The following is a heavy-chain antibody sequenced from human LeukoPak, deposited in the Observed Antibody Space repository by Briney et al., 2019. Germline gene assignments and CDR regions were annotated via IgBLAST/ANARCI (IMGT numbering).Heavy chain of an antibody. J-gene: IGHJ4*02. CDR1: GGSISSGDYY. V-gene: IGHV4-30-4*08. Sequence: SETLSLTCTVSGGSISSGDYYWSWIRQPPGKGLEWIGYIYYSGSTYYNPSLKSRVTISVDTSKNQFSLKLSSVTAAGTAVYYCARVASSSWYYFDYWGQGTLVTVSS. CDR2: IYYSGST. CDR3: ARVASSSWYYFDY. D-gene: IGHD6-13*01.